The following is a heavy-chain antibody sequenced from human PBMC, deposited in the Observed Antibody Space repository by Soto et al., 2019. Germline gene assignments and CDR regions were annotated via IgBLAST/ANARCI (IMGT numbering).Heavy chain of an antibody. J-gene: IGHJ4*02. CDR1: GFTFSSYS. CDR3: ARVAGTGGFDY. Sequence: EVQLVESGGGLVKPGGSLRLSCAASGFTFSSYSMNWVRQAPGKGLEWVSSISSSSYIYYADSVKGRFTISRDNAKNSLYLQMNSLRAEDTAVYYCARVAGTGGFDYWGQGTLVTVSS. D-gene: IGHD6-19*01. V-gene: IGHV3-21*01. CDR2: ISSSSYI.